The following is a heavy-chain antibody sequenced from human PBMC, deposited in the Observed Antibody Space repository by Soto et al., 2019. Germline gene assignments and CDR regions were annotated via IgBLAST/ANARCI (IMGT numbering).Heavy chain of an antibody. CDR3: ARDNNSFDY. CDR2: IWYDGSNK. D-gene: IGHD1-1*01. J-gene: IGHJ4*02. CDR1: GFTFSSYS. Sequence: GGSLRLSCAASGFTFSSYSMNWVRQAPGKGLEWVAVIWYDGSNKYYADSVKGRFTISRDNSKNSLYLQMNSLRAEDTAVYYCARDNNSFDYWGQGTLVTVSS. V-gene: IGHV3-33*08.